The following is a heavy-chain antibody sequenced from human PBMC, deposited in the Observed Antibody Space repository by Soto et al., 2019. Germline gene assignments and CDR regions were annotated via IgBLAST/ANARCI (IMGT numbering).Heavy chain of an antibody. D-gene: IGHD3-10*01. CDR1: GYTFSTFP. J-gene: IGHJ4*02. CDR3: ARKDYYGSGTYHFDY. CDR2: INSANGDT. Sequence: QVQLVQAGAEVKKPGASVKVSCKASGYTFSTFPMHWVRQAPGQNLEWMGWINSANGDTGYSQNFQGRVTITRDTTASTAYMELSGLRSEDTAVYFCARKDYYGSGTYHFDYWGQGTLVTVSS. V-gene: IGHV1-3*01.